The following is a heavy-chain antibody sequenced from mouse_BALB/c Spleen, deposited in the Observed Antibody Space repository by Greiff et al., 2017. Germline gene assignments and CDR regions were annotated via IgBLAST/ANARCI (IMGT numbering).Heavy chain of an antibody. CDR2: IAPGSGST. J-gene: IGHJ3*01. Sequence: ELAKPGASVKMSCKASGYTFTSYWINWIKQRPGQGLEWIGRIAPGSGSTYYNEMFKGKATLTVDTSSSTAYIQLSSLSSEDSAVYFCARDWVFAYWGQGTLVTVSA. V-gene: IGHV1S41*01. CDR3: ARDWVFAY. CDR1: GYTFTSYW. D-gene: IGHD4-1*01.